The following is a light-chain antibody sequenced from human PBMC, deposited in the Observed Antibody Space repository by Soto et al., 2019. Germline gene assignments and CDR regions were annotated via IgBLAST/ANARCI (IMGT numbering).Light chain of an antibody. J-gene: IGKJ5*01. CDR2: DAS. CDR1: QSVSSY. V-gene: IGKV3-11*01. CDR3: QQRGNWPPIT. Sequence: EIVLTQSPDTLSLSPGERAALSCIASQSVSSYLAWYQQKPGQAPRLLIYDASNRATGIPARFSGSGSGTDFTLTISSLEPEDFAVYYCQQRGNWPPITFGQGTRLEIK.